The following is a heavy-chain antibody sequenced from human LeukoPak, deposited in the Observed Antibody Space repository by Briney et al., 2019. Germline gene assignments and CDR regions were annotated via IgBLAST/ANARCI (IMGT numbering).Heavy chain of an antibody. Sequence: PGGSLRLSCAASGFTFSSYWMSWVRQAPGKGLEWVANIKQDGSEKYYVDSVKGRFTISRDNAKNSLYLQMNSLRAEDTAVYYCASASMIVVEYYMDVWGKGTTVTVSS. CDR1: GFTFSSYW. V-gene: IGHV3-7*01. J-gene: IGHJ6*03. CDR2: IKQDGSEK. D-gene: IGHD3-22*01. CDR3: ASASMIVVEYYMDV.